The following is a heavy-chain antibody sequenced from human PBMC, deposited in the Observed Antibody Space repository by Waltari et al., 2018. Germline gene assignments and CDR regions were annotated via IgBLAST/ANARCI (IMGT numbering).Heavy chain of an antibody. CDR3: ARESRDGYNGDAFDI. CDR1: GFPVNSHP. V-gene: IGHV3-66*02. Sequence: EEQLVESGGGLVQLGASLRVACADSGFPVNSHPMPCVRQAPGKGLEWVSVIYSGGSTEYADSVKGRFIISRDSSENTLYLQMNSLRAEDTAVYYCARESRDGYNGDAFDIWGQGTMVTVSS. D-gene: IGHD2-21*01. J-gene: IGHJ3*02. CDR2: IYSGGST.